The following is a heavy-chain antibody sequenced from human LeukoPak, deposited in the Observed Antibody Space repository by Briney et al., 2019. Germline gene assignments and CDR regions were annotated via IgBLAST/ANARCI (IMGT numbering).Heavy chain of an antibody. CDR1: GFTFSSYG. CDR2: ISYDGSNK. CDR3: AKDRLRLGAFDY. J-gene: IGHJ4*02. D-gene: IGHD5-12*01. Sequence: GRSLRLSCAASGFTFSSYGMHWVRQAPGKGLEWVAVISYDGSNKYYADSVKGRFTISRDNSKNTLYLQMNSLRAEGTAVYYCAKDRLRLGAFDYWGQGTLVTVSS. V-gene: IGHV3-30*18.